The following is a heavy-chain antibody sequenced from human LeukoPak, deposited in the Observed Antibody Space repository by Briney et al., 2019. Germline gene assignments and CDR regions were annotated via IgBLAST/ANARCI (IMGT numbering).Heavy chain of an antibody. J-gene: IGHJ4*02. CDR3: AKAPVTSCRGAYCYPFDY. D-gene: IGHD2-21*01. V-gene: IGHV3-23*01. CDR1: GFSLSSYA. CDR2: ISSTDAGT. Sequence: PGGSLRLSCAASGFSLSSYAMSWVRQAPGKGLEWVSAISSTDAGTYHVDSVRGRFTISRDSSKNTLYLQMNSLRAEDAAVYYCAKAPVTSCRGAYCYPFDYWGQGTLVTVSS.